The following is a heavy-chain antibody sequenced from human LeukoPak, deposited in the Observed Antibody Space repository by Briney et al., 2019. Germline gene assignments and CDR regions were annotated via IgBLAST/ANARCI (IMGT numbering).Heavy chain of an antibody. CDR3: ALQYYYYYMDV. V-gene: IGHV4-34*01. CDR2: INHSGST. D-gene: IGHD4-11*01. Sequence: PSETLSLTCAVYGGSFSGYYWSWIRQPPGKGLEWIGEINHSGSTNYNPSLKSRVTISVDTSKNQFSLKLSSVTAADTAVYYCALQYYYYYMDVWGKGTTVTVSS. J-gene: IGHJ6*03. CDR1: GGSFSGYY.